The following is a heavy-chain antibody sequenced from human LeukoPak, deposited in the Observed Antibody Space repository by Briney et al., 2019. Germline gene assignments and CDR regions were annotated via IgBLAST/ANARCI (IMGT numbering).Heavy chain of an antibody. J-gene: IGHJ4*02. Sequence: GVLRLSCAASGFTFSSYEMNWVRQAPGKGLEWVSYISSSGSTIYYADSVKGRFTISRDNAKNSLYLLMNSLRAEDTAVYYCAREGGSRVVIYFDYWGQGTLVTVSS. V-gene: IGHV3-48*03. CDR3: AREGGSRVVIYFDY. CDR1: GFTFSSYE. CDR2: ISSSGSTI. D-gene: IGHD1-26*01.